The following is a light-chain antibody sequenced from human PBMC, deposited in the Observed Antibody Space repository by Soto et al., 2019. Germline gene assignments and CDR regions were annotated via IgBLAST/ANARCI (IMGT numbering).Light chain of an antibody. V-gene: IGKV4-1*01. CDR2: WAT. CDR1: QSVLYYPYSKHY. CDR3: QQYYLPPWT. J-gene: IGKJ1*01. Sequence: DIVMTQSPDSLAVSLGVRATINFKSSQSVLYYPYSKHYLGWYQQKPGQPPQLLISWATTRESGVPDRFSASGSSTDVTLTISSLQHEDVVVYYCQQYYLPPWTFGQGTKVEIQ.